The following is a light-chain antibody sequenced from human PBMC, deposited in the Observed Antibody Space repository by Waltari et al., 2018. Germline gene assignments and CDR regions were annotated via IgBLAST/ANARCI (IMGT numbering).Light chain of an antibody. CDR2: YDD. V-gene: IGLV1-36*01. CDR1: RSNVENNA. J-gene: IGLJ2*01. Sequence: QSVLTQPPSVSAAPRQWVTISCSGSRSNVENNAVNWEQFLPQKTPRLHIYYDDLLPYGLSVRCSGYKSCPSASLAISGRQSEDEAEDYCAACDDSLNGWFFGGGTKLTVL. CDR3: AACDDSLNGWF.